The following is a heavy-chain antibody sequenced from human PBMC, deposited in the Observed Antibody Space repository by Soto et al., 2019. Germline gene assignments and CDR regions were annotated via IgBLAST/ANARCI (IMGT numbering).Heavy chain of an antibody. CDR3: AKDIAARRRVGWFDP. CDR1: GFTFSSYA. Sequence: GGSLRLSCAASGFTFSSYAMSWVRQAPGKGLEWVSAISGSGGSTYYPDSVKGRFTISRDNSKNTLYLQMNSLRAEDTAVYYCAKDIAARRRVGWFDPWGQGTLVTVSS. J-gene: IGHJ5*02. V-gene: IGHV3-23*01. CDR2: ISGSGGST. D-gene: IGHD6-6*01.